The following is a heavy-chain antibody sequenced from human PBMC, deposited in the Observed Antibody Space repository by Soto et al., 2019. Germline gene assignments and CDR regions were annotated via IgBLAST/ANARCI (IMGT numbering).Heavy chain of an antibody. CDR3: ARGGGVPALGDP. Sequence: SETLSLTCSVSGVSMRNSYWTWIRQSAGKGLEWIGRISTSWNTNYNPSLNSRLTMSVDTSTNQVSLKLTSVTAADTAVYYCARGGGVPALGDPWGQGTLVTVSS. D-gene: IGHD3-16*01. V-gene: IGHV4-4*07. J-gene: IGHJ5*02. CDR1: GVSMRNSY. CDR2: ISTSWNT.